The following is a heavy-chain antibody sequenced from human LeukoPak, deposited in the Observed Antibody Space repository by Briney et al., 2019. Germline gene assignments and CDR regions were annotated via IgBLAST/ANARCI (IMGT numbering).Heavy chain of an antibody. CDR3: ARTTEGGYTYDYFYYYYMDV. CDR1: GVSISGHY. J-gene: IGHJ6*03. V-gene: IGHV4-59*11. CDR2: IYYSGST. D-gene: IGHD5-18*01. Sequence: SETLSLTCTVSGVSISGHYWSWIRQPPGKGLEWIGYIYYSGSTNYNPSLKSRVTISVDTSKNQFSLKLSSVTAADTAVYYCARTTEGGYTYDYFYYYYMDVWGKGTTVTISS.